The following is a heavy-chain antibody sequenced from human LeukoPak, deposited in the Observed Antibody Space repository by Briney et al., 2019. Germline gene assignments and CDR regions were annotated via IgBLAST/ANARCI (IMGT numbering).Heavy chain of an antibody. CDR3: ARLAHDAFDI. D-gene: IGHD2-15*01. CDR1: GFTFSTYR. CDR2: TSSSSSTI. V-gene: IGHV3-48*01. Sequence: GGSLRLSCAASGFTFSTYRMNWVRQAPGKGLEWVSYTSSSSSTIYYADSVKGRFTISRDNAKNSLYLQMNSLRAEDTGACYCARLAHDAFDIWGQGTLVTVSS. J-gene: IGHJ3*02.